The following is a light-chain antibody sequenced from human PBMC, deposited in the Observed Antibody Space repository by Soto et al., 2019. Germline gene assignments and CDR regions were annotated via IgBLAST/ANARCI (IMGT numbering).Light chain of an antibody. J-gene: IGKJ1*01. V-gene: IGKV3-20*01. Sequence: EIVLTQSPGTLSLSPGERATLSCRASQSVSSSYLAWYQQKPGQSPRLLIYGASSRARGIPDRFTGSGSGTDFILTISRLEPEDFAVYYCQQYGSSPRTFGQGTKVDIK. CDR3: QQYGSSPRT. CDR1: QSVSSSY. CDR2: GAS.